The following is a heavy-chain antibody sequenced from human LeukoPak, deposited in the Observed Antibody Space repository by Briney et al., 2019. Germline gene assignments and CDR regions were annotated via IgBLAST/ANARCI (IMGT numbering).Heavy chain of an antibody. V-gene: IGHV3-15*01. Sequence: GGSLRLSRAASGFTFSNAWMSWVRQAPGKGLEWVGRIKSKTDGGTTDYAAPVKGRFTISRDDSKNTLYLQMNSLKTEDTAVYYCTRWLARGYFDYWGQGTLVTVSS. D-gene: IGHD5-24*01. CDR3: TRWLARGYFDY. CDR1: GFTFSNAW. J-gene: IGHJ4*02. CDR2: IKSKTDGGTT.